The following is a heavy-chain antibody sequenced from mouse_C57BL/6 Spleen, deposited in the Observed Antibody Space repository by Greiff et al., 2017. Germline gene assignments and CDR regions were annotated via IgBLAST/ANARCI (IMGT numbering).Heavy chain of an antibody. CDR3: ARSGSPWFAY. V-gene: IGHV1-26*01. J-gene: IGHJ3*01. CDR1: GYTFTDYY. CDR2: INPNNGGT. D-gene: IGHD2-2*01. Sequence: EVQLQQSGPELVKPGASVKISCKASGYTFTDYYMNWVKQSHGKSLEWIGDINPNNGGTSYNQKFKGKATLTVDQSSSTAYMELRSLTSEDSAVYYCARSGSPWFAYWGQGTLVTVSA.